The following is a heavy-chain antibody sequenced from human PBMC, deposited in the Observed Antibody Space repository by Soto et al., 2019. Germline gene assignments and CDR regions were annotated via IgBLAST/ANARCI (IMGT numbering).Heavy chain of an antibody. CDR2: LNPDNGAT. Sequence: QVQLVPSGAEVKKPGASVKVSCKASGYTFTGYYLHWVRQAPGQGLEWMGWLNPDNGATNYARDFRDSVTMTRDSSISTAYMELSSLRFDDTVVYFCARARQLSAVDPAIFDHWGQGTLVTVST. CDR1: GYTFTGYY. CDR3: ARARQLSAVDPAIFDH. D-gene: IGHD5-12*01. J-gene: IGHJ4*02. V-gene: IGHV1-2*04.